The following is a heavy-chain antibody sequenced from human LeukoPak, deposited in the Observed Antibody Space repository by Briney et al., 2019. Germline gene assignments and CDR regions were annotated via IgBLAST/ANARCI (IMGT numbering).Heavy chain of an antibody. D-gene: IGHD3-16*01. V-gene: IGHV4-39*01. CDR3: ARWRGKGIGSYYYYMDV. J-gene: IGHJ6*03. CDR1: GGSISSSDYY. Sequence: SETLSLTCTVSGGSISSSDYYWGWIRQPPGTGLEWIGSIYYSGSTYYNPSLKSRVTISVDTTKNQFSLKLSSVTAADTAVYYCARWRGKGIGSYYYYMDVWGKGTTVTVSS. CDR2: IYYSGST.